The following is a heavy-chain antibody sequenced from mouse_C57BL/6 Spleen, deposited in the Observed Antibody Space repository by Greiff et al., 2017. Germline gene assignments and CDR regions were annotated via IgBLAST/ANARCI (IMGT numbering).Heavy chain of an antibody. CDR1: GFTFSDYG. Sequence: EVNVVESGGGLVKPGGSLKLSCAASGFTFSDYGMHWVRQAPEKGLEWVAYISSGSSTIYYADTVKGRFTISRDNAKNTLFLQMTSLRSEDTAMYYCAREEAYYYAMDYWGQGTSVTVSS. CDR2: ISSGSSTI. V-gene: IGHV5-17*01. J-gene: IGHJ4*01. D-gene: IGHD3-2*02. CDR3: AREEAYYYAMDY.